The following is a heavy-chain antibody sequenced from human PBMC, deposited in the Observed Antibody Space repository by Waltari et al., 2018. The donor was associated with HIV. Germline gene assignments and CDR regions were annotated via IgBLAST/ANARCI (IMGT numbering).Heavy chain of an antibody. J-gene: IGHJ6*02. D-gene: IGHD6-6*01. CDR3: ARDRPYSTASAFYYYYGMDV. Sequence: QVRLVQSGAEVKKPGASVKLSCKVSGYIFTKYAMHWLRQAPGQRLEWMGWINAANGDTKYSQKVQGRITITRDASARTAYMELRSLRSDDTAMYYCARDRPYSTASAFYYYYGMDVWGQGTTVTVSS. CDR1: GYIFTKYA. V-gene: IGHV1-3*01. CDR2: INAANGDT.